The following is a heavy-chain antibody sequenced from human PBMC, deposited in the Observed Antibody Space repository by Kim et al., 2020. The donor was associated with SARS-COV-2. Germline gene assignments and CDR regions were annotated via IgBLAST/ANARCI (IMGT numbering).Heavy chain of an antibody. CDR3: GRVGKVLWFGEFLEDSY. V-gene: IGHV3-30*04. Sequence: GGSLRLSCAVSGFTFSSYAMYWVCQAPGKGLEWVAVISYDGSNKYYADPVKGRFIISRDNSKNTLYLQMNSLRAEDTAVYYCGRVGKVLWFGEFLEDSY. CDR2: ISYDGSNK. D-gene: IGHD3-10*01. J-gene: IGHJ4*03. CDR1: GFTFSSYA.